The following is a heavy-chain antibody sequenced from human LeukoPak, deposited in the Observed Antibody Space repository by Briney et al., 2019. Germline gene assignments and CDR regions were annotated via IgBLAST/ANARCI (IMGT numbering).Heavy chain of an antibody. D-gene: IGHD3-16*01. CDR1: GFTFSSCG. J-gene: IGHJ4*02. CDR3: ARDSRGSPAY. CDR2: IWYDGSNK. Sequence: GRSLRLSCAASGFTFSSCGMHWVRQAPGKGLEWVAVIWYDGSNKYYADSVKGRFTISRDNSKNTLYLQMNSLRAEDTAVYYCARDSRGSPAYWGQGTLVTVSS. V-gene: IGHV3-33*01.